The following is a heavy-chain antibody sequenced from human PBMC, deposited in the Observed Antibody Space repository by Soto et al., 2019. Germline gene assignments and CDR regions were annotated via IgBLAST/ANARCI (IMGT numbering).Heavy chain of an antibody. CDR2: IDPSDSYT. D-gene: IGHD4-17*01. V-gene: IGHV5-10-1*01. CDR3: ALNYGDYGRYYYYYGMDV. CDR1: GYSFTSYW. J-gene: IGHJ6*02. Sequence: GESLKISCKGSGYSFTSYWISWVRQMPGKGLEWMGRIDPSDSYTNYSPSFQGHVTISADKSISTAHLQWSSLKASDTAMYYCALNYGDYGRYYYYYGMDVWGQGTTVTVSS.